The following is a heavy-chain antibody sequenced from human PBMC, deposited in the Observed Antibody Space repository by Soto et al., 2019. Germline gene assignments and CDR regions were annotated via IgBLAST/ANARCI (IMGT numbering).Heavy chain of an antibody. J-gene: IGHJ5*02. Sequence: QITLKESGPTLVKPTQTLTLTCTFSGFSLSTSGVAVGWIRQPPGKALEWLALIYWDDDKRYSPSLKSRLTITKDTSKTQVVFTMTNMDPVDTATYYCAHRRGYYGSGSYSGMFWFDPWGQGTLVTVSS. V-gene: IGHV2-5*02. CDR1: GFSLSTSGVA. D-gene: IGHD3-10*01. CDR3: AHRRGYYGSGSYSGMFWFDP. CDR2: IYWDDDK.